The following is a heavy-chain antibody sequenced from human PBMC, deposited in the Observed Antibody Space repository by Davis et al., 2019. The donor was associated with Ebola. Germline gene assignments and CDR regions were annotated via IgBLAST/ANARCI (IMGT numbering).Heavy chain of an antibody. V-gene: IGHV1-18*01. D-gene: IGHD2-2*01. Sequence: AASVTVSCKASGYTFISYDIHWVRQAAGQGLEWMGWISAYNGNTNYAQKFQGRVTITRDTSASTAYMELSSLRSEDTAVYYCARDRSIVLVPDYGMDVWGQGTTVTVSS. CDR3: ARDRSIVLVPDYGMDV. CDR1: GYTFISYD. J-gene: IGHJ6*02. CDR2: ISAYNGNT.